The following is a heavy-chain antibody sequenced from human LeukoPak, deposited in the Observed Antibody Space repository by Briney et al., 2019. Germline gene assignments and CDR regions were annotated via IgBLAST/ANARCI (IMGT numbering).Heavy chain of an antibody. V-gene: IGHV1-46*01. CDR3: ARVSSGSTFDY. CDR2: INPSGGST. Sequence: ASVKVSCKTSGYTITSYYMHWVRQAPGQGLGWMGIINPSGGSTSYAQKFQGRVTMTRDTSTSTVYMELSSLRSEDTAVYYCARVSSGSTFDYWGQGTLVTVSS. J-gene: IGHJ4*02. CDR1: GYTITSYY. D-gene: IGHD1-26*01.